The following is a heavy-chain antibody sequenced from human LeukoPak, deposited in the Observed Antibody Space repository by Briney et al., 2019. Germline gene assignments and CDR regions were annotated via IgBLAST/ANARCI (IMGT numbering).Heavy chain of an antibody. V-gene: IGHV3-11*01. D-gene: IGHD3-10*01. CDR2: ISSSGSMI. CDR1: GFTFDDYG. J-gene: IGHJ4*02. Sequence: GGSLRLSCAASGFTFDDYGMSWIRQAPGKGLEWVSYISSSGSMIYYADSVKGRFTISRDNAKNSLYLQMNSLRAEDTAVYYCARGPAYGSGKFGPFDYWGQGTLVTVSS. CDR3: ARGPAYGSGKFGPFDY.